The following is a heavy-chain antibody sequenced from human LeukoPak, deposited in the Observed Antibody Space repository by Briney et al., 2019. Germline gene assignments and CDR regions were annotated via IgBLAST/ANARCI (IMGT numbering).Heavy chain of an antibody. D-gene: IGHD1/OR15-1a*01. Sequence: GGSLRLSCAASGFTFSSYWMHWVRHAPGKGLVWVSVIYSGGNTYYADSVKGRFTISRDNSKNTLYLQMNSLRAEDTALYFCVREWEQDWGQGTLVTVSS. CDR3: VREWEQD. CDR2: IYSGGNT. CDR1: GFTFSSYW. V-gene: IGHV3-53*01. J-gene: IGHJ4*02.